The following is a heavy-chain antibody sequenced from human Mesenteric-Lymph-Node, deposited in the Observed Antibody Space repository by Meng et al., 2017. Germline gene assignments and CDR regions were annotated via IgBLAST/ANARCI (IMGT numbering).Heavy chain of an antibody. J-gene: IGHJ4*02. CDR3: ARGPTTYFDY. CDR2: IYYSGST. CDR1: GVSVSMNTHF. D-gene: IGHD4-17*01. V-gene: IGHV4-30-4*08. Sequence: PLQVSDPGMVKPTTTMSINCIISGVSVSMNTHFWGCIRQPPGKGLEWIGYIYYSGSTYYNPSLKSRVTISVDTSKNQFSLKLSSVTAADTAVYYCARGPTTYFDYWGQGTLVTVSS.